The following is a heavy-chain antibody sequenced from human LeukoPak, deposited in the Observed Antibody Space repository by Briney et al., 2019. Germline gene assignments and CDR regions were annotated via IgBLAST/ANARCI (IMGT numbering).Heavy chain of an antibody. CDR2: ISGSGGST. D-gene: IGHD6-19*01. Sequence: GGSLRLSCAAPGFTFSSYAMSWVRQAPGKGLEWVSAISGSGGSTYYADSVKGRFTISRDNSKNTLYLQMNSLRAEDTAVYYCAKTMTGYSSGLDYWGQGTLVTVSS. CDR3: AKTMTGYSSGLDY. J-gene: IGHJ4*02. CDR1: GFTFSSYA. V-gene: IGHV3-23*01.